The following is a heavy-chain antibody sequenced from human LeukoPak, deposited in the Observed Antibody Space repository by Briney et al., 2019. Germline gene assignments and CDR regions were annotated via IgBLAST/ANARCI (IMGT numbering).Heavy chain of an antibody. CDR3: AREGSGYSGYDWITVGAFDI. CDR1: EFTLSNYG. Sequence: GGSLRLSCAASEFTLSNYGMHWVRQAPGKGLEWVAFIRYDGNNKYYLDSVKGRFTISRDNSKNTLYLQMNSLRAEDTAVYYCAREGSGYSGYDWITVGAFDIWGQGTMVTVSS. J-gene: IGHJ3*02. D-gene: IGHD5-12*01. CDR2: IRYDGNNK. V-gene: IGHV3-30*02.